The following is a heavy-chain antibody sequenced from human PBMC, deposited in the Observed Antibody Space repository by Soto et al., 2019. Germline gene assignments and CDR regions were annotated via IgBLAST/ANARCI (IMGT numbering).Heavy chain of an antibody. Sequence: GSLRLSCAASGFTFSNAWMNWVRQAPGKGLEWVGRIKSKTDGGTTDYAAPVKGRFTISRDDSKNTLYLQMNSLKTEDTAVYYCARDRGDYDSSGYSYYFDYCGQGTLVTVSS. J-gene: IGHJ4*02. D-gene: IGHD3-22*01. CDR1: GFTFSNAW. V-gene: IGHV3-15*07. CDR3: ARDRGDYDSSGYSYYFDY. CDR2: IKSKTDGGTT.